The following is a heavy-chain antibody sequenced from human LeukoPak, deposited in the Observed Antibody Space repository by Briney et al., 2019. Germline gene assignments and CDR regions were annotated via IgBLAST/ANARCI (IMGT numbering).Heavy chain of an antibody. CDR1: GFTFSAYE. CDR3: AREVQWELPDY. D-gene: IGHD1-26*01. V-gene: IGHV3-48*03. J-gene: IGHJ4*02. CDR2: ITADGTNK. Sequence: PGGSLRLSCAASGFTFSAYEMNWVRQAPGKGLEWVSYITADGTNKYDADSVKGRFTISRDNAKNSLYLQMNSLRVDDTAIYYCAREVQWELPDYWGQGTLVTLSS.